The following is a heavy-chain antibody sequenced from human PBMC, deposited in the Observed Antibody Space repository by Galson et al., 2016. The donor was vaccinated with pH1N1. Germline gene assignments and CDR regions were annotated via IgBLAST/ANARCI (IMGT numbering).Heavy chain of an antibody. J-gene: IGHJ6*02. D-gene: IGHD3-3*01. Sequence: SVKVSCKASGYSFTDYALHWVRQAPGQRLEWMGWINTANGNTKYLPKFQGRVTITRDTSASTAYLELSGLRSEDTAVYFCARGVTLRDFWSHDYPNGVDVWGQGTTVTVSS. CDR1: GYSFTDYA. V-gene: IGHV1-3*04. CDR2: INTANGNT. CDR3: ARGVTLRDFWSHDYPNGVDV.